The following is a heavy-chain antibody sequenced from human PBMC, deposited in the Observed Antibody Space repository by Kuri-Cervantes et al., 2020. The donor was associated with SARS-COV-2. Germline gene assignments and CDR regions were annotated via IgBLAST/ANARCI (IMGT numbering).Heavy chain of an antibody. Sequence: GGSLRLSCAASGFTFSSYAMHWVRQAPGKGLEWVAVISYDGSNKYYADSVKGRFTISRDNSKNTLYLQMNSLRAEDTAVYYCAREAPCRIVGAICYGMDVWGQGTTVTVSS. J-gene: IGHJ6*02. CDR3: AREAPCRIVGAICYGMDV. V-gene: IGHV3-30-3*01. D-gene: IGHD1-26*01. CDR2: ISYDGSNK. CDR1: GFTFSSYA.